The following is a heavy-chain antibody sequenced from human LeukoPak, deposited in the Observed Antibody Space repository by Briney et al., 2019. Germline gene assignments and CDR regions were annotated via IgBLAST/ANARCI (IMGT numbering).Heavy chain of an antibody. CDR2: INTNTGNP. D-gene: IGHD5-18*01. CDR3: AREGESSGYSYGYNWFAP. J-gene: IGHJ5*02. V-gene: IGHV7-4-1*02. CDR1: GYIFTSYA. Sequence: GASVKVSCKASGYIFTSYAMNWVRQAPGQGLEWMGWINTNTGNPTYAQGFTGRFVFSLDTSVNTAYLQISSLKVDDTAVYYCAREGESSGYSYGYNWFAPWGQGTLVTVSS.